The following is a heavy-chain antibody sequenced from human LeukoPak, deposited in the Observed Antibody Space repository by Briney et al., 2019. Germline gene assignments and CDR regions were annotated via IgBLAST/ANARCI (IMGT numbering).Heavy chain of an antibody. CDR3: ARRLLKKAAAVNFYYYYGMDV. V-gene: IGHV1-2*02. CDR2: INPNSGGT. Sequence: ASVKVSCKASGYTFTGYYMHWVRQAPGRGLEWMGWINPNSGGTNYAQKFQGRVTMTRDTSISTAHMELSRLRSDDTAVYYCARRLLKKAAAVNFYYYYGMDVWGQGTTVTVSS. D-gene: IGHD6-13*01. CDR1: GYTFTGYY. J-gene: IGHJ6*02.